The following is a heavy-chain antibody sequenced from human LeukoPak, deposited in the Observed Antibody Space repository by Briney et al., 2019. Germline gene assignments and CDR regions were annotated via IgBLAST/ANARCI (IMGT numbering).Heavy chain of an antibody. V-gene: IGHV3-30*18. CDR1: GFTFSSYG. D-gene: IGHD3-22*01. J-gene: IGHJ4*02. CDR3: AKAAYDSSGSWYYFDY. Sequence: GGSLRLSCAASGFTFSSYGMHWVRQAPGKGLEWVAVMSFDGSHTYYADSVKGRFTISRDNSKNTLYLQMNSLRAEDTAVYYCAKAAYDSSGSWYYFDYWGQGTLVTVSS. CDR2: MSFDGSHT.